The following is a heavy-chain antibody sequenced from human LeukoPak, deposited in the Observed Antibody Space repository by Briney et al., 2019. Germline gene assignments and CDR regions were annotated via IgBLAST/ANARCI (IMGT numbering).Heavy chain of an antibody. J-gene: IGHJ4*02. Sequence: SETLSLTCTVSGYSISSGYYWGWIRQPPGKGLEWIGSIYHSESTYYNPSLKSRVTISVDTSKNQFSLKLSSVTAADTAVYYCARAHFWSGYPLWGQGTLVTVSS. CDR3: ARAHFWSGYPL. CDR1: GYSISSGYY. V-gene: IGHV4-38-2*02. D-gene: IGHD3-3*02. CDR2: IYHSEST.